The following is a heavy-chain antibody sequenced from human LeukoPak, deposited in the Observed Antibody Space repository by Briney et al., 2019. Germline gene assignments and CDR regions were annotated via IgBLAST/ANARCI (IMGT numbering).Heavy chain of an antibody. Sequence: SETLSLTCTVSGGSISSSSYYWGWIRQPPGKGLEWIGSIYYSGSTYYNPSLKSRVTISVDTSKNQLSLKLSSVTAADTAVYYCATDNSGYYTPYFDYWGQGTLVTVSS. CDR2: IYYSGST. CDR1: GGSISSSSYY. D-gene: IGHD3-22*01. CDR3: ATDNSGYYTPYFDY. J-gene: IGHJ4*02. V-gene: IGHV4-39*07.